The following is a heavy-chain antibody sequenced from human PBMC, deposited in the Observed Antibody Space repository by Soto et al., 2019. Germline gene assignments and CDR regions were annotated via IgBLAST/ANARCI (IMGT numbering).Heavy chain of an antibody. CDR3: AKIDKFNPQSSGWANRFDY. D-gene: IGHD6-19*01. CDR1: GFTFSNYG. Sequence: EVQLLESGGGLVQPGGSLRLSCAASGFTFSNYGMTWVRQAPGKGLEWVSGMRRDGGVTDYTDSVKGRFPISRDISKNPLYLQMNSLRAEDTAVYYCAKIDKFNPQSSGWANRFDYWGQGTLVTVSS. J-gene: IGHJ4*02. V-gene: IGHV3-23*01. CDR2: MRRDGGVT.